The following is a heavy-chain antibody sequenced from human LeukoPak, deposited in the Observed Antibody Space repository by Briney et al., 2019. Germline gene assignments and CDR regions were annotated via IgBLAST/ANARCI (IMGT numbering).Heavy chain of an antibody. D-gene: IGHD3-22*01. CDR1: EFSVGSNY. J-gene: IGHJ5*02. CDR3: ARGVYDSNSKRFDP. V-gene: IGHV3-69-1*01. CDR2: ISSSSSI. Sequence: PGGSLRLSCAASEFSVGSNYMTWVRQAPGKGLEWVSHISSSSSIYYADSVKGRFTISRDNAKNSLYLQMNSLRAEDTAVYYCARGVYDSNSKRFDPWGQGTLVTVSS.